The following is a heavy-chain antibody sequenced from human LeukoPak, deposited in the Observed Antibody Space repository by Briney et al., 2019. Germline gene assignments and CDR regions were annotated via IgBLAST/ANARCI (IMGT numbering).Heavy chain of an antibody. Sequence: GGSRRLSCAASGFIFRSSWMHWVRQAPGKGLVWVSRITGDGSITTYADSVKGRFTISRDNAKNTLYLQMNSLRAEDTAVYYCARAPLHDEGYWGQGTLVTVSS. V-gene: IGHV3-74*01. CDR1: GFIFRSSW. CDR2: ITGDGSIT. J-gene: IGHJ4*02. CDR3: ARAPLHDEGY. D-gene: IGHD1-1*01.